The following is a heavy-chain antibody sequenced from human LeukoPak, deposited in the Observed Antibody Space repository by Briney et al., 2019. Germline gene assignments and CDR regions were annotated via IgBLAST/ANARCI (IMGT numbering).Heavy chain of an antibody. CDR2: ISSSSSTI. Sequence: GGSLRLSCAASGFTFSSYSMNWVRQAPGKGLEWVSYISSSSSTIYYADSVKGRFTISRDNAKNSLYLQMNSLRAEDTAVYYCAKVLLWFGELSSSYDYWGQGTLVTVSS. CDR1: GFTFSSYS. D-gene: IGHD3-10*01. J-gene: IGHJ4*02. V-gene: IGHV3-48*01. CDR3: AKVLLWFGELSSSYDY.